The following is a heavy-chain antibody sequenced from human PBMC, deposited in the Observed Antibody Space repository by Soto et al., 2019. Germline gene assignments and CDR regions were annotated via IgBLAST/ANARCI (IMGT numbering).Heavy chain of an antibody. D-gene: IGHD3-3*01. CDR2: ISYDGSNK. CDR1: GFTFSSYG. Sequence: GGSLRLSCAASGFTFSSYGMHWVRQAPGKGLEWVAVISYDGSNKYYADSVKGRFTISRDNSKNTLYLQMNSLRAEDTAVYYCAKGAIDYDFWSGYYTNYYGMDVWGQGTTVTVS. V-gene: IGHV3-30*18. CDR3: AKGAIDYDFWSGYYTNYYGMDV. J-gene: IGHJ6*02.